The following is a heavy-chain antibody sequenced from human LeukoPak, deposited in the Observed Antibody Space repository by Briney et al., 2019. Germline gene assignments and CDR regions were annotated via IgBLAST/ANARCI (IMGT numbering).Heavy chain of an antibody. J-gene: IGHJ5*02. D-gene: IGHD3-3*01. CDR1: GGTFSSYA. CDR3: ARGHDFWSGSGGLQYNWFDP. Sequence: SVKVSCKASGGTFSSYAISWVRQAPGQGLEWMGGFIPIFGTANYAQKFQGRVTITADESTSTAYMELSSLRSEDTAVYYCARGHDFWSGSGGLQYNWFDPWGQGTLVTVSS. V-gene: IGHV1-69*13. CDR2: FIPIFGTA.